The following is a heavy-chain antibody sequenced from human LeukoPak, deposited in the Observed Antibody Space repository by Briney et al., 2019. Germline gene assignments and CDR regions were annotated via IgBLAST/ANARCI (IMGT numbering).Heavy chain of an antibody. CDR3: ARVRSGGTYYDY. J-gene: IGHJ4*02. Sequence: GRSLRLSCAASGFTFSTYGVHWVRQAPGKGLEWVAFISYDGSNKYYADSVKGRFTISRDNSKNTLYLQMNSLRAEDTAVYHCARVRSGGTYYDYWGQGTLVTVSS. CDR1: GFTFSTYG. D-gene: IGHD2-15*01. CDR2: ISYDGSNK. V-gene: IGHV3-30*03.